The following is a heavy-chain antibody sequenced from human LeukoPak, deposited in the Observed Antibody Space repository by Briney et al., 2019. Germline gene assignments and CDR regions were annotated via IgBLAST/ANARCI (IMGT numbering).Heavy chain of an antibody. Sequence: GGSLRLSCAASGFTFSSNWMSWVRQAPGKGLEWVANIKQDGSEKYYVDSVKGRFTISRDNAKNSLYLQMNSLRAEDTAVYYCARDAAGTHGGMDVWGQGTTVTVSS. D-gene: IGHD6-19*01. V-gene: IGHV3-7*03. J-gene: IGHJ6*02. CDR2: IKQDGSEK. CDR3: ARDAAGTHGGMDV. CDR1: GFTFSSNW.